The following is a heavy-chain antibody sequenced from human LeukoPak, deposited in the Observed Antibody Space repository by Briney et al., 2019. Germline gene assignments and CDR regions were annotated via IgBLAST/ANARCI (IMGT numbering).Heavy chain of an antibody. CDR2: IIPIFGTA. CDR3: AREAPYSGYDPFDY. D-gene: IGHD5-12*01. J-gene: IGHJ4*02. CDR1: RCTFSSYA. Sequence: GASVKVSCKASRCTFSSYAISWVRQAPGQRLEWMGGIIPIFGTANYAQKFQGRVTITADKCTSTAYMEMSSLRSEDTAVYYCAREAPYSGYDPFDYWGQGTLVTVSS. V-gene: IGHV1-69*06.